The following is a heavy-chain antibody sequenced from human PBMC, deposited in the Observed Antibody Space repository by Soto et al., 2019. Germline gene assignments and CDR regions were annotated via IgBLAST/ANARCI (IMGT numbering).Heavy chain of an antibody. CDR1: GFTFSSYS. CDR2: IGGSDNRT. CDR3: APMGV. J-gene: IGHJ6*02. V-gene: IGHV3-23*01. Sequence: GGSLRLSCAASGFTFSSYSMNWVRQAPGKGLEWVSAIGGSDNRTYYADSVKGRFTISRDNSKNTLYLQMSSLRADDTAVYYCAPMGVWGQGTTVTV.